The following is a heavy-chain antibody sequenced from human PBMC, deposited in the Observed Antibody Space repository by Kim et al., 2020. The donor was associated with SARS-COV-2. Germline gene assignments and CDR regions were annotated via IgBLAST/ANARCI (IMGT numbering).Heavy chain of an antibody. V-gene: IGHV1-2*06. D-gene: IGHD3-3*01. Sequence: ASVKVSCKASGYTFTGYYMHWVRQAPGQGLEWMGRINPNSGGTNYAQKFQGRVTMTRDTSISTAYMELSRLRSDDTAVYYCARDSTIFGVVILPYYYYGMDVWGQGTTVTVS. CDR3: ARDSTIFGVVILPYYYYGMDV. CDR1: GYTFTGYY. CDR2: INPNSGGT. J-gene: IGHJ6*02.